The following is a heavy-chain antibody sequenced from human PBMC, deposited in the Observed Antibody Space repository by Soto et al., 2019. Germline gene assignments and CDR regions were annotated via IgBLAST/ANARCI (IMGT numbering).Heavy chain of an antibody. J-gene: IGHJ5*01. Sequence: EVQLVESGGGSVQPGVSLRLSCAASGFTFSNPWMHWVRQAPGKGLVWVSRIKGDGSSTSYADSVKGRFTISRDNAKNTLYLQMNSLRAEDTAVYFCARSDWMDSWGQGTLVTVSS. CDR2: IKGDGSST. CDR1: GFTFSNPW. CDR3: ARSDWMDS. V-gene: IGHV3-74*01.